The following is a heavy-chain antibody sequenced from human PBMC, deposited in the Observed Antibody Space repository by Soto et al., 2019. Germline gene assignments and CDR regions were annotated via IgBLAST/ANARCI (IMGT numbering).Heavy chain of an antibody. J-gene: IGHJ6*02. Sequence: PGESLKISCKGSGYSFTSYWIGWVRQMPGKGLEWMGIIYPGDSDTRYSPSFQGQVTISVDKSINTAYLQWSSLKASDTAMYYCASHTAGSDYYYYGMDVWGQGTTVTVSS. D-gene: IGHD6-19*01. CDR2: IYPGDSDT. V-gene: IGHV5-51*01. CDR1: GYSFTSYW. CDR3: ASHTAGSDYYYYGMDV.